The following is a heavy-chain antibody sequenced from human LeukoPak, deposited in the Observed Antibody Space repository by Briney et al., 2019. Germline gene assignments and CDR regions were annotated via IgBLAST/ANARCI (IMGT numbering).Heavy chain of an antibody. D-gene: IGHD4-11*01. J-gene: IGHJ4*02. CDR1: GGSISSSSYY. CDR2: IYYSGST. CDR3: ARDEKRFTVGW. V-gene: IGHV4-39*07. Sequence: SETLSLTCTVSGGSISSSSYYWGWIRQPPGKGLEWIESIYYSGSTYYNPSLKSRVTISVDTSKDQFSLKLSSVTAADTAVYYCARDEKRFTVGWWGQGTLVTVSS.